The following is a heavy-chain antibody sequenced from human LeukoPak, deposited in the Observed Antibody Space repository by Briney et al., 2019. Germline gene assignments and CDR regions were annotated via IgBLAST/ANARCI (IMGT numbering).Heavy chain of an antibody. CDR1: GFTFDDYA. CDR2: ISWNSGSI. Sequence: PGRSLRLSCAASGFTFDDYAMHWVRQAPGKGLEWVSGISWNSGSIGYADSVKGRFTISRDNAKNSLYLQMNSLRAEDTALYYCAKDMADRARRKTHWGQGTLVTVSS. CDR3: AKDMADRARRKTH. V-gene: IGHV3-9*01. J-gene: IGHJ4*02.